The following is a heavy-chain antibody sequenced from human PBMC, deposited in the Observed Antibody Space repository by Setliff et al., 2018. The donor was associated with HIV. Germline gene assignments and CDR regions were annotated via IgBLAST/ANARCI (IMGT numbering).Heavy chain of an antibody. D-gene: IGHD6-13*01. V-gene: IGHV4-38-2*02. Sequence: PSETLSLTCAVSGYSISSGYYWAWIRQPPGKGLEWIGSIYHGGTTYYNPSLKSRSTISEDTSKNQFSLKLNSVTAADTAVYYCARDGGRTGYSSSSDQWGQGTLVTVSS. CDR3: ARDGGRTGYSSSSDQ. J-gene: IGHJ4*02. CDR2: IYHGGTT. CDR1: GYSISSGYY.